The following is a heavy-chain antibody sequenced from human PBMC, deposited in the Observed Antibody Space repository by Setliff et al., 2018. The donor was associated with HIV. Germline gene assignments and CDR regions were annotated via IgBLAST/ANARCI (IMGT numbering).Heavy chain of an antibody. CDR2: MNPNSGNT. Sequence: GASVKVSCKASGYTFTNYDINWVRQAPGQGLEWMGWMNPNSGNTGYAQKFQGRVTMTRNTSIRTAYMELSSLRSEDTAVYYYARGHLDYNFWDEVLGNWFDPWGQGTLVTVSS. CDR1: GYTFTNYD. CDR3: ARGHLDYNFWDEVLGNWFDP. J-gene: IGHJ5*02. D-gene: IGHD3-3*01. V-gene: IGHV1-8*02.